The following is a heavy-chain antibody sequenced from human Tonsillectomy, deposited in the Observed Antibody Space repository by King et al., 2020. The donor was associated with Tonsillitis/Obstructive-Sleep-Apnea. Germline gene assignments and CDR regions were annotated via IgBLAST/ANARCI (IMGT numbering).Heavy chain of an antibody. D-gene: IGHD3-10*01. CDR3: APGGGATPGY. V-gene: IGHV3-15*01. J-gene: IGHJ4*02. CDR1: GFIFSDAW. Sequence: VQLVESGGGLVKPGGSLRLSCAASGFIFSDAWMSWVRQAPGKGLEWVGRIKTKTDGGTTDYAAPVKGRFTISRDDSKTTVYLQMNSLKTEDTAVYYCAPGGGATPGYWGQGTLVTVSS. CDR2: IKTKTDGGTT.